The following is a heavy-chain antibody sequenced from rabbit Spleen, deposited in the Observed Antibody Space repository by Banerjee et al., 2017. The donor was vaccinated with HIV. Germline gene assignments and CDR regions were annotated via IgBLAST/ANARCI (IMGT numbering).Heavy chain of an antibody. D-gene: IGHD8-1*01. Sequence: QSLEESGGGLVQPGASLTLTCTASGFSFSSSYHMCWVRQAPGKGLEWIACIATGSGSTYYASWAKDRFTISKTSSTTVTLQMTSLTAADTATYFCARDSGTSFSSYGMDLWGPGTLVTVS. CDR3: ARDSGTSFSSYGMDL. CDR2: IATGSGST. J-gene: IGHJ6*01. CDR1: GFSFSSSYH. V-gene: IGHV1S40*01.